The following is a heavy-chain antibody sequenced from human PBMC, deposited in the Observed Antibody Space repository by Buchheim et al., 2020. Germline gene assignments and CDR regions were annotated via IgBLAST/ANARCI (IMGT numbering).Heavy chain of an antibody. CDR3: AREGGSCSGGSCYSYFDY. CDR2: VHSSGST. CDR1: GGSISSGSFY. D-gene: IGHD2-15*01. Sequence: QVQLQESGPGLVKPSQTLSLTCTVSGGSISSGSFYWSWIRQPAGKGLEWIGRVHSSGSTYYSPSLKSRVTISVDTSKNPVSLKLSSVAAADTAVYYCAREGGSCSGGSCYSYFDYWGQGTL. J-gene: IGHJ4*02. V-gene: IGHV4-61*02.